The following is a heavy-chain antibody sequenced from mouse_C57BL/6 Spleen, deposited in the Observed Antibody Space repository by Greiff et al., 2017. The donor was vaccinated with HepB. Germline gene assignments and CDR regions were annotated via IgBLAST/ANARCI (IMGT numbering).Heavy chain of an antibody. CDR3: ARHGFITTVVAPHWYFDV. CDR1: GFTFSSYT. D-gene: IGHD1-1*01. CDR2: ISGGGGNT. V-gene: IGHV5-9*01. J-gene: IGHJ1*03. Sequence: EVMLVESGGGLVKPGGSLKLSCAASGFTFSSYTMSWVRQTPEKRLEWVATISGGGGNTYYPDSVKGRFTISRDNAKNTLYLQMSSLRSEDTALYYCARHGFITTVVAPHWYFDVWGTGTTVTVSS.